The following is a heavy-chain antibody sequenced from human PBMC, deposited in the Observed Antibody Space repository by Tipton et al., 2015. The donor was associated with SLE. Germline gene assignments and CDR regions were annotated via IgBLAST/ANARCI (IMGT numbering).Heavy chain of an antibody. CDR3: TRSMGYYGDHRDAFDI. J-gene: IGHJ3*02. D-gene: IGHD4-17*01. Sequence: QVQLVQSGSELKKPGASVRVSCKASGYTFTTYPMNWVRQAPGQGLEWMGWINTNTGNPTYAQGVTGRFFFSLYTSVTTAYLQINSLQAEDTAVYYCTRSMGYYGDHRDAFDIWGQGTMLTVSS. V-gene: IGHV7-4-1*02. CDR2: INTNTGNP. CDR1: GYTFTTYP.